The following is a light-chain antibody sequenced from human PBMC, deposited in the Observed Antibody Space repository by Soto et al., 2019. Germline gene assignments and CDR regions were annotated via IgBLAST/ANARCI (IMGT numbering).Light chain of an antibody. Sequence: QSVLTQPPSASGTPGQRATISCCGSNSNIGSDIVNCYQLLPGAAPEVLINTTNQRPSGVPERFSGSKSGTSASLAISGLQSADEANSSCATWDGGLSGPFVFGTGTKVTVL. CDR1: NSNIGSDI. V-gene: IGLV1-44*01. CDR3: ATWDGGLSGPFV. J-gene: IGLJ1*01. CDR2: TTN.